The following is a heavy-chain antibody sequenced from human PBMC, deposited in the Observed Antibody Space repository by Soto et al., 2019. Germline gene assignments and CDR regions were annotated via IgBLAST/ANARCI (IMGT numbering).Heavy chain of an antibody. CDR3: ARDGGGSFDAFDI. Sequence: ASVKVSCKASGYTFTGYYMHWVRQAPGQGLEWMGWINPNSGGTNYAQKFQGWVTMTRDTSISTAYMELSRLRSDDTAVYYCARDGGGSFDAFDIWGQGTMVTVSS. V-gene: IGHV1-2*04. CDR2: INPNSGGT. CDR1: GYTFTGYY. J-gene: IGHJ3*02. D-gene: IGHD2-15*01.